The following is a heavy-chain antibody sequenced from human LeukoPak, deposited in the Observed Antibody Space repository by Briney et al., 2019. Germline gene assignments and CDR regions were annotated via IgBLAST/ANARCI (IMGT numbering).Heavy chain of an antibody. Sequence: PGGSLRLSCAASGFTFSSYAMSWVRQAPGKGLEWVSAISGSGGSTYYADSVKGRFTISRDNSKNTLYLQMNSLRAEDTAVYYCARAYYDFWSGYFGVKTYYYYGMDVWGQGTTVTVSS. CDR3: ARAYYDFWSGYFGVKTYYYYGMDV. J-gene: IGHJ6*02. CDR2: ISGSGGST. CDR1: GFTFSSYA. D-gene: IGHD3-3*01. V-gene: IGHV3-23*01.